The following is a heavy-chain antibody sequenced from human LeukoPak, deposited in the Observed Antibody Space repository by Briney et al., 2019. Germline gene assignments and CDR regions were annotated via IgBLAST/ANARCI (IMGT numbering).Heavy chain of an antibody. Sequence: SETLSLICSVSAYSIGSGYYWGWFRQPPGKPLEWIGTIYHSGTTYYNPSLKRRVTISIDTSKNHFSLKLVSVTAADTAVYFCARGGRGVSDFDFWGQGTLVAVSS. CDR1: AYSIGSGYY. J-gene: IGHJ4*02. D-gene: IGHD3-10*01. CDR3: ARGGRGVSDFDF. V-gene: IGHV4-38-2*02. CDR2: IYHSGTT.